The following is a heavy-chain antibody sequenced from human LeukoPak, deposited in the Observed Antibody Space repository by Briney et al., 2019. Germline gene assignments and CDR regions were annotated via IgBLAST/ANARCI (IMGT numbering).Heavy chain of an antibody. Sequence: LTGGSLRLSCAASGFTFSSYWMSWVRQAPGKGLEWVANIKKDGSEKFYVDSVKGRFTISRDNAKNSLYLQMSSLRAEDTAVYYCAKDPRTSMWGRPRVSGFDYWGQGTLVTVSS. CDR2: IKKDGSEK. J-gene: IGHJ4*02. V-gene: IGHV3-7*01. D-gene: IGHD3-16*01. CDR1: GFTFSSYW. CDR3: AKDPRTSMWGRPRVSGFDY.